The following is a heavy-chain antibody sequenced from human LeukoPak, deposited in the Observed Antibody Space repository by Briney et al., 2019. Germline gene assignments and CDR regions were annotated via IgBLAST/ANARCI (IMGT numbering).Heavy chain of an antibody. V-gene: IGHV4-34*01. J-gene: IGHJ5*02. CDR2: INHSGST. D-gene: IGHD6-6*01. Sequence: SETQSLTCAVYGGSFSGYYWSWIRQPPGKGLEWIGEINHSGSTNYNPSLKSRVTISVDTSKNQFSLKLSSVTAADTAVYYCARSIAARRNRFDPWGQGTLVTVSS. CDR1: GGSFSGYY. CDR3: ARSIAARRNRFDP.